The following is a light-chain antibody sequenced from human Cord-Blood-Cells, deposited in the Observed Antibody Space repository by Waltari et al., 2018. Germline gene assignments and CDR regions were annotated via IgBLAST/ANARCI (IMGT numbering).Light chain of an antibody. V-gene: IGKV3-11*01. CDR1: QSVSSY. CDR3: QQRSNWWT. CDR2: DAS. J-gene: IGKJ1*01. Sequence: EIVLTQSPATLSLSPGERATLSYRASQSVSSYLAWYQQKPGQAPRLLIYDASNRATGIPARFSGSGSGTDFTLTISSLEPEDFAVYYCQQRSNWWTFGQGTKAEIK.